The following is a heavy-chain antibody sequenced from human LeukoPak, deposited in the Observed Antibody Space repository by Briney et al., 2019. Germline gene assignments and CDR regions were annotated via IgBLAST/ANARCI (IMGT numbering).Heavy chain of an antibody. CDR2: ISAYNGNT. J-gene: IGHJ4*02. CDR1: GYTFTSYG. V-gene: IGHV1-18*01. D-gene: IGHD3-10*01. CDR3: ARVYYGSGSYYYAFDY. Sequence: PSVKVSCEASGYTFTSYGISWVRQAPGQVLEWMGWISAYNGNTNYAQKFQGRVTITRDTSASTAYMELSSLRSEDTAVYYCARVYYGSGSYYYAFDYWGQGTLVTVSS.